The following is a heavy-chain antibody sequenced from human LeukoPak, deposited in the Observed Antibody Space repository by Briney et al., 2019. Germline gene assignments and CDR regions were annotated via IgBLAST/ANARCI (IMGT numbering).Heavy chain of an antibody. CDR3: AREGYCSGATCYSFDY. CDR2: INPSGDNT. CDR1: GYTITDYY. V-gene: IGHV1-46*01. D-gene: IGHD2-15*01. J-gene: IGHJ4*02. Sequence: GASVKVSCKASGYTITDYYIHWVRQAPGQGLEWMGIINPSGDNTSYAQKFQGRVTMTRDMSTSTVYMELSSLRSEDTAVYFCAREGYCSGATCYSFDYWGQGTLVTVSS.